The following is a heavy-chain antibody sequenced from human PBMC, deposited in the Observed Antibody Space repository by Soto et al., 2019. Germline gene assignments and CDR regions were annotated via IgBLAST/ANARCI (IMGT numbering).Heavy chain of an antibody. Sequence: EVQLVESGGGLVQPGRSLRLSCAASGFTFDDYAMHWVRQAPGKGLEWVSGISWNSGIIDYADSVKGRFTISRDNAKNSLYLQMNSLRAEDTALCYCAKGYSYGVLEPLGYWGQGTLVTVSS. J-gene: IGHJ4*02. V-gene: IGHV3-9*01. D-gene: IGHD5-18*01. CDR3: AKGYSYGVLEPLGY. CDR1: GFTFDDYA. CDR2: ISWNSGII.